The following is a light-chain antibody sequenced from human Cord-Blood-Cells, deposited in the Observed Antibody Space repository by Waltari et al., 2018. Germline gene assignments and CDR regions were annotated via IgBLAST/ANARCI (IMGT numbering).Light chain of an antibody. V-gene: IGLV2-23*01. CDR1: SSDVGRYNL. Sequence: QPALPQPAPVSGSPGQSITISCTGTSSDVGRYNLVPWYQQHPGKAPKLMIYEGSKRPSGVSNRFSGSKSGNTASLTISGLQAEDEADYYCCSYAGSSTYVFGTGTKVTVL. CDR2: EGS. CDR3: CSYAGSSTYV. J-gene: IGLJ1*01.